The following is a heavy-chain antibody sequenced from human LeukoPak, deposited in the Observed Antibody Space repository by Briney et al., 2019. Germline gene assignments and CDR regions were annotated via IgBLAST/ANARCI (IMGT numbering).Heavy chain of an antibody. V-gene: IGHV1-18*01. Sequence: ASVKVSCKASGYTFTSYGISWVRQAPGQGLEWMGWISAYNGNTNYAQKLQGRVTMTTDTSTSTAYMELRSLRSDDTAVYYCARAPVAWIAAAGGNNYAFDIWGQGTMVTVSS. J-gene: IGHJ3*02. CDR2: ISAYNGNT. CDR3: ARAPVAWIAAAGGNNYAFDI. D-gene: IGHD6-13*01. CDR1: GYTFTSYG.